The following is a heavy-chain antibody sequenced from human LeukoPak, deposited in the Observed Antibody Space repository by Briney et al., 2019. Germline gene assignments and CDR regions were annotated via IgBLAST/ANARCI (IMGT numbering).Heavy chain of an antibody. CDR3: ARHAGGTTATGRRPFDY. CDR2: IYYSGST. Sequence: SETLFLTCTVSGASFSSSTYYWGWIRQPPGKGLEWIGSIYYSGSTYYNPSLKSRVTMSVDTSKNQFSLKLSSVTAADTAVYYCARHAGGTTATGRRPFDYWGQGTLVTVSS. J-gene: IGHJ4*02. CDR1: GASFSSSTYY. D-gene: IGHD6-13*01. V-gene: IGHV4-39*01.